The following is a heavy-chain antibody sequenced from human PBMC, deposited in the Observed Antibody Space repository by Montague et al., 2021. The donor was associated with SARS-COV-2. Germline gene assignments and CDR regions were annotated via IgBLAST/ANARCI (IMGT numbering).Heavy chain of an antibody. Sequence: SETLSLTCTVSGGSISTSTYYWGWIRQPPGKGLEWIGSIYYTEGTFYNPSLKSRVTISVDTSQNQFSLKLSSVTAADTAMYYCAGQRASSPFDHWGQGTLVTVSS. CDR3: AGQRASSPFDH. CDR2: IYYTEGT. D-gene: IGHD6-13*01. CDR1: GGSISTSTYY. V-gene: IGHV4-39*01. J-gene: IGHJ4*02.